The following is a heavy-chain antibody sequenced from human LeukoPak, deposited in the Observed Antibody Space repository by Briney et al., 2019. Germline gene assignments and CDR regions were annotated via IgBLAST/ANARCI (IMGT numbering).Heavy chain of an antibody. CDR2: IIPIFGTA. D-gene: IGHD3-3*01. V-gene: IGHV1-69*05. J-gene: IGHJ5*02. Sequence: SVKASCKASGGTFSSYAISWVRQAPGQGLEWMGGIIPIFGTANYAQKFQGRVTITTDESTSTAYMELSSLRSEDTAVYYCAREFGKNYDFWSGYYNWFDPWGQGTLVTVSS. CDR3: AREFGKNYDFWSGYYNWFDP. CDR1: GGTFSSYA.